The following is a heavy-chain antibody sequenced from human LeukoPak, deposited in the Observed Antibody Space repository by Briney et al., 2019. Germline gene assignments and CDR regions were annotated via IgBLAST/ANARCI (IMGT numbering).Heavy chain of an antibody. V-gene: IGHV4-4*02. D-gene: IGHD3-9*01. J-gene: IGHJ4*02. CDR1: GDSISNNHW. Sequence: SETLSLTCAVSGDSISNNHWWSWVRQSPEKGLEWIGEIQHSGSTTYTPSLKSRVTISVDKSKNQISLKLRSVTAADTAAYYCATPTYFDILSGGWGQGTLVTVSS. CDR2: IQHSGST. CDR3: ATPTYFDILSGG.